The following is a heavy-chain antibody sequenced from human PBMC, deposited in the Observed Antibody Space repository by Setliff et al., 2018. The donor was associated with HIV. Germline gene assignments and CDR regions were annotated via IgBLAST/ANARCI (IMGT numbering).Heavy chain of an antibody. D-gene: IGHD5-12*01. V-gene: IGHV4-4*07. J-gene: IGHJ4*02. CDR2: IHTSGST. CDR3: ARQNSGYAPGPFDY. CDR1: GHSISGYY. Sequence: SETLSLTCSVSGHSISGYYWSWIRQPAGRGLEWMGRIHTSGSTNYNPSLTSRVTLSVDTSKNQFFLKLTSLSAADTAVYYCARQNSGYAPGPFDYWGQGILVTVSS.